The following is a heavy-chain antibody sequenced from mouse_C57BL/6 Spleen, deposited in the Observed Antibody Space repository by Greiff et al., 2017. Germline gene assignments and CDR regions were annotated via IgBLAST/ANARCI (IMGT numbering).Heavy chain of an antibody. CDR3: ARRGAAQARGYAMDY. J-gene: IGHJ4*01. Sequence: EVQLQQSGPELVKPGASVKISCKASGYTFTDYYMNWVKQSHGKSLEWIGDINPNNGGTSYNQKFKGKATLTVDKSSSTAYMELRSLTSEDSAVYYCARRGAAQARGYAMDYWGQGTSVTVSS. CDR2: INPNNGGT. D-gene: IGHD3-2*02. V-gene: IGHV1-26*01. CDR1: GYTFTDYY.